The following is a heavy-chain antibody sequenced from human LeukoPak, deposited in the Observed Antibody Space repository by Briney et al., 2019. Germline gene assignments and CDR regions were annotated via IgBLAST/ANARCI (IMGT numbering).Heavy chain of an antibody. CDR2: IIPILGIA. CDR1: GGTFSSYT. CDR3: ARLQLVCGFDP. J-gene: IGHJ5*02. V-gene: IGHV1-69*02. Sequence: SVKVSCKASGGTFSSYTISWVRQAPGQGLEWMGRIIPILGIANYAQKFQGRVTITADKSTSTAYMELSSLRSEDTAVYYCARLQLVCGFDPWGQGTLVTVSS. D-gene: IGHD6-6*01.